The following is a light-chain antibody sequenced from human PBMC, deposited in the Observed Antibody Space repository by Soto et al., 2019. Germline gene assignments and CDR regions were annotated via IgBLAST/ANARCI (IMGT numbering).Light chain of an antibody. V-gene: IGLV3-1*01. CDR2: QDS. J-gene: IGLJ2*01. CDR1: KLGDKY. CDR3: QAWDSSVV. Sequence: SYEPTQPPSVSVSPGQTASITCSGDKLGDKYACWYQQKPGQSPVLVIYQDSKRPSGIPERFSGSNSGNTATLTISGTQAMDEADYYCQAWDSSVVFGGGTKLTFL.